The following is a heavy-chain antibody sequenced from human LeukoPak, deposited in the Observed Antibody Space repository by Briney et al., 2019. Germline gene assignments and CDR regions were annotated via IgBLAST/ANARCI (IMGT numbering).Heavy chain of an antibody. J-gene: IGHJ5*02. D-gene: IGHD2-2*01. CDR2: ITGTGGST. CDR1: GFTFSSYA. Sequence: GGSLRLSCATSGFTFSSYAMSWVREAPGKGLEWVSAITGTGGSTYYADSVKGRFTISRDNSKNTLYLQMNSLRAEDTAVYYCATRGYCSGTSCYAPQPWGQGTLVSVSS. CDR3: ATRGYCSGTSCYAPQP. V-gene: IGHV3-23*01.